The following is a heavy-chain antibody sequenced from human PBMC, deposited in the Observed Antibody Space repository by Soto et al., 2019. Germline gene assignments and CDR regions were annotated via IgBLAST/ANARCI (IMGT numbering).Heavy chain of an antibody. CDR3: AKEGFGSGWYPSPEDY. Sequence: EVQLVESGGGLVQPGGSLRLSCAASGFTFSSYWMSWVRQAPGKGLEWVANIKQDGSEKYYVDSVKGRFTISRDNAKNSLYLQMNSLRAEDTAVYYCAKEGFGSGWYPSPEDYWGQGTLVTVAS. D-gene: IGHD6-19*01. CDR1: GFTFSSYW. CDR2: IKQDGSEK. J-gene: IGHJ4*02. V-gene: IGHV3-7*01.